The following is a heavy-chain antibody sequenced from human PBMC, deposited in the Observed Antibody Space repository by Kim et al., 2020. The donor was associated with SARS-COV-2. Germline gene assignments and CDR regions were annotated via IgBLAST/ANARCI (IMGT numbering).Heavy chain of an antibody. D-gene: IGHD1-26*01. V-gene: IGHV3-30-3*01. Sequence: GGSLRLSCAASGFTFSSYAMHWVRQAPGKGLEWVAVISYDGSNKYYADSVKGRFTISRDNSKNTLYLQMNSLRAEDTAVYYCARPASGSYQSAFDIWGQETMVTVSS. CDR2: ISYDGSNK. CDR1: GFTFSSYA. CDR3: ARPASGSYQSAFDI. J-gene: IGHJ3*02.